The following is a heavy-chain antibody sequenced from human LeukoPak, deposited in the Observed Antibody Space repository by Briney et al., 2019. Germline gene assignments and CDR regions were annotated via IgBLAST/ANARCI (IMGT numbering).Heavy chain of an antibody. CDR3: ARGIGVVVPADEYYFDY. J-gene: IGHJ4*02. D-gene: IGHD2-2*01. Sequence: QTGGSLRLSCAASGFTFSSYAMHWVRQAPGKGLEWVAVISYDGSNKYYADSVKGRFTISRDNAKNSLYLQMNSLRAEDTAVYYCARGIGVVVPADEYYFDYWGQGTLVTVSS. V-gene: IGHV3-30-3*01. CDR1: GFTFSSYA. CDR2: ISYDGSNK.